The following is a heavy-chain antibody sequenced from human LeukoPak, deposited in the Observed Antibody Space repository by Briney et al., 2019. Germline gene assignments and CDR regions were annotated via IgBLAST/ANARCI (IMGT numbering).Heavy chain of an antibody. V-gene: IGHV3-7*01. Sequence: GGSLRLSCAASGFTFSSYGMHWVRQAPGKGLEWVANIKQDGSAEYYVDSVKGRFTISRDNAKNSLYLQMNSLRAEDTAVYYCARDPGCNCMDVWGQGTTVTVSS. CDR1: GFTFSSYG. CDR3: ARDPGCNCMDV. CDR2: IKQDGSAE. J-gene: IGHJ6*02. D-gene: IGHD2-8*01.